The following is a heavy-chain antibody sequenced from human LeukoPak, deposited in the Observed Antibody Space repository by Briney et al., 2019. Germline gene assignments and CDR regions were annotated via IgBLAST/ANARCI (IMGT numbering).Heavy chain of an antibody. CDR1: GYTFTTYG. D-gene: IGHD1-26*01. J-gene: IGHJ5*02. CDR3: ARRSSGSRGDSGFDP. Sequence: SVKVSCKPSGYTFTTYGISWVRQAPGQGLEWMGGIIPIFGTANYAQKFQGRVTITADKSTSTAYMELSSLRSEDTAVYYCARRSSGSRGDSGFDPWGQGTLVTVSS. CDR2: IIPIFGTA. V-gene: IGHV1-69*06.